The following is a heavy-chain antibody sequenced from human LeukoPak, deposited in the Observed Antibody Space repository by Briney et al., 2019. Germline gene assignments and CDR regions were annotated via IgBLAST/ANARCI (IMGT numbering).Heavy chain of an antibody. D-gene: IGHD3-22*01. V-gene: IGHV3-53*01. CDR1: GFTVSSNY. Sequence: PGGSLRLSCAASGFTVSSNYMSWVRQAPGKGLEWVSVIYSGGSTYYADSVKGRFTISRDNSKNTLYLQMNSLRAEDTAVYYCARETPYYDSSGYDNWGQGTLVTVSS. CDR2: IYSGGST. CDR3: ARETPYYDSSGYDN. J-gene: IGHJ4*02.